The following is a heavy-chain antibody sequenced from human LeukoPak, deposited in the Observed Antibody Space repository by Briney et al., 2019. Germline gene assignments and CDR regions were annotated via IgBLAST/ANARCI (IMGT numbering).Heavy chain of an antibody. CDR2: INPNSGGT. CDR1: GYTFTGYY. CDR3: ARELAYDILTGYYNDAFDI. V-gene: IGHV1-2*02. J-gene: IGHJ3*02. Sequence: GASVKVSCNASGYTFTGYYMHRVRQAPGQGLEWMGWINPNSGGTNYAQKFQGRVTMTRDTSISTAYMELSRLRSDDTAVYYCARELAYDILTGYYNDAFDIWGQGTMVTVSS. D-gene: IGHD3-9*01.